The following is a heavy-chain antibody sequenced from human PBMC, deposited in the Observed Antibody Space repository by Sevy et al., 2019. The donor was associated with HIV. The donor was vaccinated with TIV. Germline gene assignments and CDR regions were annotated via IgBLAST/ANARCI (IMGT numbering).Heavy chain of an antibody. V-gene: IGHV3-30-3*01. CDR2: ISYDGSNK. CDR1: GFTFSSYA. D-gene: IGHD1-26*01. CDR3: ARDSNSGYYYYYAMDV. Sequence: GGSLRLSCAASGFTFSSYAMHWVRQAPGKGLEWVAVISYDGSNKYYADSVKGRFTISRDNSKNTLYVQMNSLRAEDTAVYYCARDSNSGYYYYYAMDVWGQGTTVTVSS. J-gene: IGHJ6*02.